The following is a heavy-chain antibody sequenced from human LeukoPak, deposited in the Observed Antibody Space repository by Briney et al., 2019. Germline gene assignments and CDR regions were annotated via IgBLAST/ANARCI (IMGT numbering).Heavy chain of an antibody. D-gene: IGHD5-18*01. Sequence: GESLKISCKASGSSFTSYWIGCVRQIPGKGLEWMGIIYPGDSDTRYSPSFQGQVTISADKSISTAYLQWSSLKASDTAMYYCARLDTAMCVDYWGQGTLVTVSS. J-gene: IGHJ4*02. CDR2: IYPGDSDT. CDR1: GSSFTSYW. V-gene: IGHV5-51*01. CDR3: ARLDTAMCVDY.